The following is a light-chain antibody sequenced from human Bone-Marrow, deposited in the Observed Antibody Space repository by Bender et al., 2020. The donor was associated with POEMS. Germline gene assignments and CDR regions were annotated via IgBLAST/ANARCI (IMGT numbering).Light chain of an antibody. J-gene: IGLJ2*01. V-gene: IGLV1-44*01. Sequence: PDRISGSKSGTSASLAISRLQSDDEADYYCAAWDDNLNLVVFGGGTKVTVL. CDR3: AAWDDNLNLVV.